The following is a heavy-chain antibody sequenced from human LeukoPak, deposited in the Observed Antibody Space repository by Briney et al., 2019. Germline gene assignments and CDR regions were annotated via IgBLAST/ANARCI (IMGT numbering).Heavy chain of an antibody. CDR3: ARDQIDTYYYDSSGYLYAFDI. Sequence: GGSLRLSCAASGFTVSSNYMSWVRQAPGKGLVWVSRINTDGSSTSYADSVKGRFTISRDNAKNTLYLQMNSLRAEDTAVYYCARDQIDTYYYDSSGYLYAFDIWGQGTMVTVSS. D-gene: IGHD3-22*01. CDR1: GFTVSSNY. CDR2: INTDGSST. J-gene: IGHJ3*02. V-gene: IGHV3-74*01.